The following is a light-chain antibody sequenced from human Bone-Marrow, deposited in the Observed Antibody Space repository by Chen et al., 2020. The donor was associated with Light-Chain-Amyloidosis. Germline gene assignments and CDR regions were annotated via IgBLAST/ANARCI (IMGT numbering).Light chain of an antibody. Sequence: NFMLTQPHSVSESPGKTVIISYTRSSGSIATNYVQWYQQRPGSSPTTVIYEGDQRPSGVPDRFSGSIDRSSNSASLTISGLKTEDEADYYCQSYQGSSQGVFGGGTKLTVL. CDR1: SGSIATNY. CDR3: QSYQGSSQGV. V-gene: IGLV6-57*01. J-gene: IGLJ3*02. CDR2: EGD.